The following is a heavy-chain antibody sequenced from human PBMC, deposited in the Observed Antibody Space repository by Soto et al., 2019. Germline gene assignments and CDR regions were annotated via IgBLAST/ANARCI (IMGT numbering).Heavy chain of an antibody. CDR1: GFTFSSYA. CDR2: ISGSGGST. V-gene: IGHV3-23*01. Sequence: GGSLRLSCAASGFTFSSYAMSWVRQAPGKGLEWVSAISGSGGSTYYADSVKGRFTISRDNSKNTLYLQMNSLRAEDTAVYYCAKDRLNCSGGSCYSGVLYYWGQGTLVTVSS. D-gene: IGHD2-15*01. CDR3: AKDRLNCSGGSCYSGVLYY. J-gene: IGHJ4*02.